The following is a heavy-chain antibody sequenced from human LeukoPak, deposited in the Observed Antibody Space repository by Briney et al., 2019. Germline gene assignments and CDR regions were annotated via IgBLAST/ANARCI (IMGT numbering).Heavy chain of an antibody. V-gene: IGHV4-61*02. CDR2: IYTSGST. Sequence: SETLSLTCTVSGGSISSGSYYWSWIRQPAGKGLEWIGRIYTSGSTNYNPSLKSRVTISVDTSKNQFSLKVSSLTPAYTAVYYCARGDRPDCYFDCWGKGTLVTVSS. CDR1: GGSISSGSYY. CDR3: ARGDRPDCYFDC. D-gene: IGHD6-6*01. J-gene: IGHJ4*02.